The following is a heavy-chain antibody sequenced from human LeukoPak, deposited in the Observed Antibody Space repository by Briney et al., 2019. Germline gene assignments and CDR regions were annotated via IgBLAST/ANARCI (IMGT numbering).Heavy chain of an antibody. CDR2: ISSSSSYI. V-gene: IGHV3-21*04. Sequence: GGSLRLSCAASGFTFSSYSMNWVRRARGKGLEWVSSISSSSSYIYYADSVRGRFTISRDNAKNSLYLQMNSLRAEDTAVYYCARDPHITIFGVVRDISFNYWGQGTLVTVSS. D-gene: IGHD3-3*01. CDR1: GFTFSSYS. J-gene: IGHJ4*02. CDR3: ARDPHITIFGVVRDISFNY.